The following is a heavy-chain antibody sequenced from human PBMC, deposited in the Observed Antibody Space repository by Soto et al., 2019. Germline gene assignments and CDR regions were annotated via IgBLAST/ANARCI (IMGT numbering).Heavy chain of an antibody. CDR3: APTTGALVPVPS. V-gene: IGHV1-69*02. J-gene: IGHJ5*02. Sequence: QVQLVQSGAEVKRPGSSVHVSCKASGGSFSSYTVSWVRQAPGQGLEWMGSIIPPLDKTNYAQKFQGRLTITADRSTSTVYMELSSLRFEDTAVYDCAPTTGALVPVPSWGLGTLVTVSS. CDR1: GGSFSSYT. D-gene: IGHD1-1*01. CDR2: IIPPLDKT.